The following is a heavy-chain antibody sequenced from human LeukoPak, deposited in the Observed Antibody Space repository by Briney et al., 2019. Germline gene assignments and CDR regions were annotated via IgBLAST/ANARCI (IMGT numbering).Heavy chain of an antibody. CDR2: INHSGGT. CDR3: ARHTVVVPAAPKHAFDI. D-gene: IGHD2-2*01. J-gene: IGHJ3*02. Sequence: SETLSLTCAVYGGSFSGYYRSWIRQPPGKGLEWIGEINHSGGTNYNPSLKSRVTISVDTSKNQFSLKLSSVTAADTAVYYCARHTVVVPAAPKHAFDIWGQGTMVTVSS. CDR1: GGSFSGYY. V-gene: IGHV4-34*01.